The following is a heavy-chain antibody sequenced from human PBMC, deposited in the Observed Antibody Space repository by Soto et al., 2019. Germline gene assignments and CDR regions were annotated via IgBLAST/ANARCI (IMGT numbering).Heavy chain of an antibody. J-gene: IGHJ4*02. CDR2: ISYDGSNK. Sequence: VGSLRLSGAASGFTFSRYGMHWVRQAPGKGLEWVAVISYDGSNKYYADSVKGRFTISRDNSKNTLYLQMNSLRAEDTAVYYCAKTQLEFTVGGVDYWGQGTLVTVSS. V-gene: IGHV3-30*18. CDR3: AKTQLEFTVGGVDY. CDR1: GFTFSRYG. D-gene: IGHD1-1*01.